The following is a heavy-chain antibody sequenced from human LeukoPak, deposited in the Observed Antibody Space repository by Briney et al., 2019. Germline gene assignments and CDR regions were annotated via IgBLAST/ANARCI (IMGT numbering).Heavy chain of an antibody. J-gene: IGHJ4*02. CDR2: IYYSGST. D-gene: IGHD5-24*01. Sequence: KPSETLSLTCTVSGGSISSYYWSWIRQPPGKGPEWIGYIYYSGSTNYNPSLKSRVTISVDTSKNQFSLKLSSVTAADTAVYYCARVGRYGYNLEYFDYWGQGTLVTVSS. CDR1: GGSISSYY. CDR3: ARVGRYGYNLEYFDY. V-gene: IGHV4-59*01.